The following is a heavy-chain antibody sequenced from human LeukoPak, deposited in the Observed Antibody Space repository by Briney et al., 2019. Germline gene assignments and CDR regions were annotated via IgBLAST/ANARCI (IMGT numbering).Heavy chain of an antibody. CDR3: ARRGYSYGFAY. CDR1: GGSFSGYY. D-gene: IGHD5-18*01. J-gene: IGHJ4*02. V-gene: IGHV4-34*01. CDR2: INHSGST. Sequence: SETLSLTCAVYGGSFSGYYWSWIRQPPGKGLEWIGEINHSGSTNYNPSLKSRVTISVDTSKNQFSLKLSSVTAADTAVYYCARRGYSYGFAYWGQGTLVTVSS.